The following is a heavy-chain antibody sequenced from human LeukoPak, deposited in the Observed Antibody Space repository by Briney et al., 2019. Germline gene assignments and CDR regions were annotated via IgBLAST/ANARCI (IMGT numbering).Heavy chain of an antibody. CDR1: GFPFSSYS. Sequence: GVSLRLSCAASGFPFSSYSMNWVRQAPGKGLEWVSYISSSGSTIYYADSVKVRFTISRDNAKNSLYLQMNSLRAEDTAVYYCAELGITMIGGVWGKGTTVTISS. J-gene: IGHJ6*04. CDR3: AELGITMIGGV. D-gene: IGHD3-10*02. V-gene: IGHV3-48*04. CDR2: ISSSGSTI.